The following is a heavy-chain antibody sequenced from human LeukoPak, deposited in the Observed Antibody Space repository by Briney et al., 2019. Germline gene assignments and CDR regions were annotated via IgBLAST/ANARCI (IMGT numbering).Heavy chain of an antibody. D-gene: IGHD3-10*01. Sequence: SVKVSCKASGGTFTSYAISWVRQAPGQGLEWMGGIIPIFGTANYAQKFQGRVTIRADESTGTAYMELTSQRSEDTAVYYCARESRGMDYGSGTVDYWGQGTLATVSS. CDR1: GGTFTSYA. V-gene: IGHV1-69*13. CDR2: IIPIFGTA. J-gene: IGHJ4*02. CDR3: ARESRGMDYGSGTVDY.